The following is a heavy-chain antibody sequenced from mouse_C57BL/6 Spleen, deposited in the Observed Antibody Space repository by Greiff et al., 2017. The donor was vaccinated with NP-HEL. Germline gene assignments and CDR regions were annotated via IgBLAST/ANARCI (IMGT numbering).Heavy chain of an antibody. J-gene: IGHJ2*01. CDR1: GYTFTSYG. Sequence: VQLQQSGAELARPGASVKLSCKASGYTFTSYGISWVKQRTGQGLEWIGRIDPEDGETKYAPKFQGKATITADTSSNTAYLQLSSLTSEDTAVYYCARYELYVDYWGQGTTLTVSS. D-gene: IGHD2-12*01. CDR2: IDPEDGET. CDR3: ARYELYVDY. V-gene: IGHV14-2*01.